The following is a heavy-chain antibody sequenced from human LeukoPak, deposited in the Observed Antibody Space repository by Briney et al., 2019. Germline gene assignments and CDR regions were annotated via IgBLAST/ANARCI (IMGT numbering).Heavy chain of an antibody. CDR3: AKEPATDPSYSPPYFDY. V-gene: IGHV3-30*18. CDR1: GFTFSSYG. J-gene: IGHJ4*02. CDR2: ISYDGSNK. D-gene: IGHD3-10*01. Sequence: PGRSLRLSCAASGFTFSSYGMHWVRQAPGKGLEWVAVISYDGSNKYYADSVKGRFTISRDNSKNTLYLQMNSLRAEDTAVYYCAKEPATDPSYSPPYFDYWGQGTLVTVSS.